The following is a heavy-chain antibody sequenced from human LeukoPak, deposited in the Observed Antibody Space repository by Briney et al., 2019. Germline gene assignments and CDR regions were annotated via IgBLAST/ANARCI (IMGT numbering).Heavy chain of an antibody. CDR2: IYYSGST. D-gene: IGHD3-22*01. J-gene: IGHJ6*03. V-gene: IGHV4-59*11. CDR1: GGSISSHY. Sequence: SETLSLTCTVSGGSISSHYWSWIRQPPGKGLEWNGYIYYSGSTNYNTSLKSRVTISVDTSKNQYSLKMSSVTAADTAVYYCAIVIPYDSSGYYYYYYYMDVWGKGTTVTVSS. CDR3: AIVIPYDSSGYYYYYYYMDV.